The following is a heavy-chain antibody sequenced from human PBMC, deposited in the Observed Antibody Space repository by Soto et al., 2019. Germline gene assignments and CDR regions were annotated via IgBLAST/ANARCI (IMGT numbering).Heavy chain of an antibody. D-gene: IGHD1-26*01. J-gene: IGHJ4*01. CDR1: GVSISSGGYF. Sequence: SETLSLTCTVSGVSISSGGYFWGWIRRHPGKGLEWIGYISYSGSSFSNPSLKRPVALSTDTSKNQFSLKLTSVTAADTALYYFGSRIPGVTSVGVFEYWGHGTLVIVS. CDR3: GSRIPGVTSVGVFEY. CDR2: ISYSGSS. V-gene: IGHV4-31*01.